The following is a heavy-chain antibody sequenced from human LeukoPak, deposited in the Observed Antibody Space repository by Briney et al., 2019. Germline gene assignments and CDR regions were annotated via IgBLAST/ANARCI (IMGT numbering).Heavy chain of an antibody. Sequence: ASVKVSCKASGYTFTSYDINWVRQATGQGLEWMGWMNPNSGNTGYAQKFQGRVTMTRNTSISTAYMELSSLRSEDTAVYYCARYPTVVEKNYYYYYYMDVWGKGTTVTVSS. CDR3: ARYPTVVEKNYYYYYYMDV. J-gene: IGHJ6*03. CDR1: GYTFTSYD. CDR2: MNPNSGNT. D-gene: IGHD4-17*01. V-gene: IGHV1-8*01.